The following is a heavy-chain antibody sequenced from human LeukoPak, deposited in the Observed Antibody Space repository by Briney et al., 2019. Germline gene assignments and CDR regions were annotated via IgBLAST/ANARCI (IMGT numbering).Heavy chain of an antibody. V-gene: IGHV3-53*01. D-gene: IGHD6-6*01. CDR2: IYSGGST. Sequence: GGSLRLSCAASGFTVSSNYMSWVRQAPGKGLEWVSVIYSGGSTYYADSVKGRFTISRDNAKNSLYLQMNSLRAEDTAVYYCARVYSSSSGFDYWGQGTLVTVSS. CDR3: ARVYSSSSGFDY. CDR1: GFTVSSNY. J-gene: IGHJ4*02.